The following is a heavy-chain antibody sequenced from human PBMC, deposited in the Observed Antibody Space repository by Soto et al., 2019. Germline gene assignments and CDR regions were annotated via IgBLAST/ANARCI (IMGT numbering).Heavy chain of an antibody. CDR1: GGPISSGDYY. V-gene: IGHV4-30-4*01. Sequence: SETPSLTCTVPGGPISSGDYYWSWIRQPPGKGLEWIWYIYYSGSTYYNPSLKSRVTISVYTSKNQFSLKLSSVTAADTAVYYCARESGRDYYGSWSPQGFDPWGQGTLVTVSS. J-gene: IGHJ5*02. CDR3: ARESGRDYYGSWSPQGFDP. CDR2: IYYSGST. D-gene: IGHD3-10*01.